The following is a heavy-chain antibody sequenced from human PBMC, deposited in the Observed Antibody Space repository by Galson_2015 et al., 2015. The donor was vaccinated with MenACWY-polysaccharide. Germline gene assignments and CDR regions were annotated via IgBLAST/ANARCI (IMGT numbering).Heavy chain of an antibody. CDR3: VRDGGGGNGWYWFDL. J-gene: IGHJ5*02. D-gene: IGHD6-19*01. V-gene: IGHV3-30-3*01. CDR2: ISSDGDDK. CDR1: GFNFNIHT. Sequence: SLRLSCAAAGFNFNIHTMHWVRQAPGKGLEWVALISSDGDDKYYADSVKGRFTISRDNHKNMVFLEMNSLRAVDTAVYYCVRDGGGGNGWYWFDLWGQGTRVTVSS.